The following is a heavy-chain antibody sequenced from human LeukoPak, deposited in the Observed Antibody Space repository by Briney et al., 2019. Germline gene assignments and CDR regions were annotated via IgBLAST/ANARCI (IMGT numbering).Heavy chain of an antibody. J-gene: IGHJ6*03. Sequence: PGGSLRLSCTASGFTFGDYAMSWFRQAPGKGLEWVGFIRSKAYGGTTEYAASVKGRFTISRDDSKSIAYLQMNSLKTEDTAVYYYTRAPVGRRGGNRYMDVWGKGTTVTVSS. D-gene: IGHD1-14*01. CDR3: TRAPVGRRGGNRYMDV. V-gene: IGHV3-49*03. CDR2: IRSKAYGGTT. CDR1: GFTFGDYA.